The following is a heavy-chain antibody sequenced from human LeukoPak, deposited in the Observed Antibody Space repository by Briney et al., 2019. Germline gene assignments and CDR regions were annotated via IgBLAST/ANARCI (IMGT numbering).Heavy chain of an antibody. Sequence: ASVKVSCKASGYTFTGYYMHWVRQAPGQGLEWMGWINPDSGGTNYAQKFQGRVTVTRDTSISTAYMELSRLRSDDPAVYYCARVELRSSGYYRLDYWGQGTLVTVSS. CDR3: ARVELRSSGYYRLDY. CDR1: GYTFTGYY. D-gene: IGHD3-22*01. V-gene: IGHV1-2*02. CDR2: INPDSGGT. J-gene: IGHJ4*02.